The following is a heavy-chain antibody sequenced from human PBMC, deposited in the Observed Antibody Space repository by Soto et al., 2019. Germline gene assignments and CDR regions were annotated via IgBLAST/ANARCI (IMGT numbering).Heavy chain of an antibody. CDR3: ARSRGRMYSSSWYWFDP. CDR2: INPSSGGT. V-gene: IGHV1-2*02. D-gene: IGHD6-13*01. J-gene: IGHJ5*02. CDR1: GYTFTGYY. Sequence: ASVKVSCKASGYTFTGYYMHWVRQAPGQGLEWMGWINPSSGGTNYAQKFQGRVTMTRDTSISTAYMELSRLRSDDTAVYYCARSRGRMYSSSWYWFDPWGQGTLVTVSS.